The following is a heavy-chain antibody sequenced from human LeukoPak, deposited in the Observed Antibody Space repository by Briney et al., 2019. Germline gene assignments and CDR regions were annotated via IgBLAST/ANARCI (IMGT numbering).Heavy chain of an antibody. V-gene: IGHV3-53*01. Sequence: PGGSLRLSCAASGFTVSSNYMSWVRQAPGKGLEWVSVIYSGGSTYYADSVKGRFTISRDNSRNTLYLSMNSLRAEDTAVYYCAKETSGSSAGDAFDIWGQGTMVTVSS. J-gene: IGHJ3*02. CDR3: AKETSGSSAGDAFDI. CDR2: IYSGGST. D-gene: IGHD1-26*01. CDR1: GFTVSSNY.